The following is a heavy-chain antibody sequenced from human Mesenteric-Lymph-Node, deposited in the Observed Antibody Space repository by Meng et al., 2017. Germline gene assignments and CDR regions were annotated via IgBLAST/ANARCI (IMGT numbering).Heavy chain of an antibody. V-gene: IGHV4-39*07. D-gene: IGHD3-22*01. CDR2: IYYNGYT. Sequence: SETLSLTCTVAGGSISSSSSYYWGWIRQPPGKWLEWLGSIYYNGYTYYNPALKSRVTVSVDTSKNQFSLKLSSVTAADTAVYYCARVTKYYDSSGTIHYWGQGTLVTVSS. CDR3: ARVTKYYDSSGTIHY. J-gene: IGHJ4*02. CDR1: GGSISSSSSYY.